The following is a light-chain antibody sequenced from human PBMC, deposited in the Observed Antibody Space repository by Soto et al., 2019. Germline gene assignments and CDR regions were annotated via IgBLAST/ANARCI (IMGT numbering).Light chain of an antibody. CDR1: SSDVGGYNY. Sequence: QSALAQPASVSGSPGQSITISCTGTSSDVGGYNYVSWYQQHPGKAPKVMIYDASNRPSGVSNRFSGSKSGNTASLTISGFQAEDEADYFCSSYTSSGTYVFGTGTKLTVL. V-gene: IGLV2-14*01. CDR3: SSYTSSGTYV. CDR2: DAS. J-gene: IGLJ1*01.